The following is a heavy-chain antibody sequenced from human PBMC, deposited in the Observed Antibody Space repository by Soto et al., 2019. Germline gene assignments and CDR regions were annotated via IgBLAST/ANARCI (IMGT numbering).Heavy chain of an antibody. J-gene: IGHJ5*01. D-gene: IGHD7-27*01. CDR1: GDSISNLDYF. CDR2: IYKSATT. CDR3: ARGRYCLTGRCFPNWFDS. V-gene: IGHV4-30-4*01. Sequence: KPSETLSLTCSVSGDSISNLDYFWAWIRQPPGQALEYIGYIYKSATTYYNPSFESRVAISVDTSKSQFSLNVTSVTAADTAVYFGARGRYCLTGRCFPNWFDSWGQGALVTVSS.